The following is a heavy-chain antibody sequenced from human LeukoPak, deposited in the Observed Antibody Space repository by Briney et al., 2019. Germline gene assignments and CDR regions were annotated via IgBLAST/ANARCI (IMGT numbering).Heavy chain of an antibody. Sequence: PGGSLRLSCAASGFTFSSFAMSWVRQAPGKGLEWVSVMSGGGGTTNYADSVKGRFTISRDNSRNTLYLQMNSLRAEDTAVYYCARGGPGSSTSCPDYWGQGTLVTVSS. D-gene: IGHD2-2*01. CDR1: GFTFSSFA. V-gene: IGHV3-23*01. CDR3: ARGGPGSSTSCPDY. J-gene: IGHJ4*02. CDR2: MSGGGGTT.